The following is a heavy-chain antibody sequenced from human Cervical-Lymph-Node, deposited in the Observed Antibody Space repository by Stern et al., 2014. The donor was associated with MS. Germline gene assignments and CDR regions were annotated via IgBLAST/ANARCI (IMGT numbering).Heavy chain of an antibody. CDR1: GYVFTAYY. CDR2: INPNTGDT. Sequence: QVQLVQSEAEVKKPGASVRLSCKASGYVFTAYYIHWVRQAPGQGLEWMGRINPNTGDTDYEQNFQGRVTMSRDRYITTAYMELSSLGSDDTATYYCATAGPAFWFDPWGQGTLVTVSS. D-gene: IGHD3-3*02. CDR3: ATAGPAFWFDP. J-gene: IGHJ5*02. V-gene: IGHV1-2*06.